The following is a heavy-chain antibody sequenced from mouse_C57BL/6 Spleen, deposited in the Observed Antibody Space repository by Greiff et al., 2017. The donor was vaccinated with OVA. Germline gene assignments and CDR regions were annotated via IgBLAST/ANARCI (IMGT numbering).Heavy chain of an antibody. CDR2: IHPNSGST. Sequence: VQLQQSGAELVKPGASVKLSCKASGYTFTSYWMHWVKQRPGQGLEWIGMIHPNSGSTNYNEKFKSKATLTVDKSSSTAYMQLSSLTSEDSAVYYCARITTVVATDYWGQGTTLTVSS. D-gene: IGHD1-1*01. J-gene: IGHJ2*01. V-gene: IGHV1-64*01. CDR3: ARITTVVATDY. CDR1: GYTFTSYW.